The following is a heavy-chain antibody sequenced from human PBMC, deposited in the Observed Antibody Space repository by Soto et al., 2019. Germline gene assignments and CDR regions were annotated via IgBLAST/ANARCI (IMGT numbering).Heavy chain of an antibody. Sequence: QVRLVQSGAEVKKPGASVKVSCKASGYTFTTYDINWVRQATGQGLEWVGWMNPKSGYTGFAQKFQGRVSMTRETSIRTAYMELSSLRSEATAVYYCVRVFGSIDYWGQGTLVTVSS. CDR3: VRVFGSIDY. CDR1: GYTFTTYD. CDR2: MNPKSGYT. D-gene: IGHD2-21*01. J-gene: IGHJ4*02. V-gene: IGHV1-8*01.